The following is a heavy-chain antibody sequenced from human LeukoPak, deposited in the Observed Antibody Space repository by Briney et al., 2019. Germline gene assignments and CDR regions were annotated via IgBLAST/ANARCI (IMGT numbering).Heavy chain of an antibody. V-gene: IGHV4-59*01. CDR2: IYYSGST. CDR3: ARSRPNYFDY. CDR1: GGSISSYY. Sequence: SETLSLTCTASGGSISSYYWSWIRQPPGKGLEWIGYIYYSGSTNYNPSLKSRVTISVDTSKNQFSLKLSSVTAADTAVYYCARSRPNYFDYWGQGTLVTVSS. J-gene: IGHJ4*02.